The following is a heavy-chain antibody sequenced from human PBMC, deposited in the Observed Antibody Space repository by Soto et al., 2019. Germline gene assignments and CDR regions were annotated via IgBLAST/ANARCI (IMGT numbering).Heavy chain of an antibody. CDR1: GGTFSSYT. CDR3: ERVRRDGSDATMNFDY. V-gene: IGHV1-69*02. CDR2: IIPILGIA. Sequence: QVQLVQSGAEVKKPGSSVKVSCEASGGTFSSYTISWVRQAPGQGLEWMGRIIPILGIANYAQKFQGRVTSTADKSTSPAYMELRSLRSENTAVHYCERVRRDGSDATMNFDYWGQGTLVTVS. J-gene: IGHJ4*02. D-gene: IGHD5-12*01.